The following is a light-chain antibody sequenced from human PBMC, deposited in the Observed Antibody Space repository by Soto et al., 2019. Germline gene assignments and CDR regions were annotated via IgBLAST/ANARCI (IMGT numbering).Light chain of an antibody. Sequence: QSALTQPRSVSGPPGQSVSISCSGTSSDVGTYNYVSWYQQHPGKAPKLMIYDVSKRPSGVPDRFSGSKSGNTASLTITGLQAEDEAIYYCHSYDNNFSGSAVFGGGTKLTVL. J-gene: IGLJ2*01. CDR2: DVS. CDR3: HSYDNNFSGSAV. V-gene: IGLV2-11*01. CDR1: SSDVGTYNY.